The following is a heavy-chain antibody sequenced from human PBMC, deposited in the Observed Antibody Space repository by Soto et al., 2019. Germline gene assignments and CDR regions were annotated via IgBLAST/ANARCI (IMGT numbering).Heavy chain of an antibody. CDR2: IHYSGST. Sequence: SETLSLTCTVSGGSISSYYWSSIRQPPGKGLEWIGYIHYSGSTNYNPSLKSRVTISVDTSKNQFSLKLSSVTAADTAVYYCARAGSGWFNYYGMDVWGQGTTVTVSS. CDR3: ARAGSGWFNYYGMDV. J-gene: IGHJ6*02. CDR1: GGSISSYY. D-gene: IGHD6-19*01. V-gene: IGHV4-59*01.